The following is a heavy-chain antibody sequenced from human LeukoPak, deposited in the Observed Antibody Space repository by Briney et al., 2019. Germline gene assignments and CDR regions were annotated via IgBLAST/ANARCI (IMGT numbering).Heavy chain of an antibody. CDR2: TYFRSKWYY. J-gene: IGHJ4*02. Sequence: SQTLSLTCDISGDSVSSQTATWNWIRQSPSRGLERLGRTYFRSKWYYDYAMSVKGRISISPDTSKNHFSLHLDSVTPEDTAVYYCARDHWYDILSFDYWGQGTLVTVSS. V-gene: IGHV6-1*01. D-gene: IGHD3-9*01. CDR1: GDSVSSQTAT. CDR3: ARDHWYDILSFDY.